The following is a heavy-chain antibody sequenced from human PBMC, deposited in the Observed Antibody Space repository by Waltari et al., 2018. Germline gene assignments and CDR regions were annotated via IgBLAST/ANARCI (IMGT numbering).Heavy chain of an antibody. Sequence: QVQLQESGPGLVKPSETLSLTCTVSGGSISSYYWSWIRQPPGKGLEWIGYIYYSGSTNDNPALRSRVTRSVDTSKNQFSLKLRAVTAAHTAVYWCARHMPGDYDFWSGYYPPSYMDVWGKGTTVTISS. CDR2: IYYSGST. J-gene: IGHJ6*03. CDR1: GGSISSYY. V-gene: IGHV4-59*08. CDR3: ARHMPGDYDFWSGYYPPSYMDV. D-gene: IGHD3-3*01.